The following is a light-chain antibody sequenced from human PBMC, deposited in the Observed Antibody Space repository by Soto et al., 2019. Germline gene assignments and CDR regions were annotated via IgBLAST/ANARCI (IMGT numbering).Light chain of an antibody. CDR3: QQYCRSPLT. V-gene: IGKV3-20*01. J-gene: IGKJ4*01. CDR2: DAS. Sequence: EIVLTQSPGTLSLSPGERATLSCRASQSVSSNKLAWYQQKPGQAPRLLIYDASSRATDIPDRFSGSGSGTDFTVTISRLEPEDFALYYCQQYCRSPLTFGGGTKVEIK. CDR1: QSVSSNK.